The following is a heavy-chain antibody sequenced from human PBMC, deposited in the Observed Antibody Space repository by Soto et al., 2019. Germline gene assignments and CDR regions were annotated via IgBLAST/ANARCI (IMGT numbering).Heavy chain of an antibody. D-gene: IGHD6-19*01. V-gene: IGHV4-31*03. Sequence: SETLSLTCTVSGHSLSSGGYYWSWIRQHPGKGLEWVGYIYFTGSTLYNPSLRSRLAMSLDTSKNQFSLRLTSVTAADTAVYFCARDWGSSGWPNWGQGTLVTVSS. CDR1: GHSLSSGGYY. J-gene: IGHJ4*02. CDR2: IYFTGST. CDR3: ARDWGSSGWPN.